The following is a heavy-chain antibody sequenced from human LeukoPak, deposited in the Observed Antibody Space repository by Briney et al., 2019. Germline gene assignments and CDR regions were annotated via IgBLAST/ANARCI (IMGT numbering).Heavy chain of an antibody. D-gene: IGHD6-25*01. J-gene: IGHJ4*02. CDR2: IDPYSGGT. Sequence: ASVEVSCKASGYTFIAYSLHWVRQAPGQGLEWMGWIDPYSGGTEYSPKFQGRVTMTRDTSISTVYMEVNRLRSDDTALYYCARFPPANQRVQDYWGQGTLVTVSS. V-gene: IGHV1-2*02. CDR3: ARFPPANQRVQDY. CDR1: GYTFIAYS.